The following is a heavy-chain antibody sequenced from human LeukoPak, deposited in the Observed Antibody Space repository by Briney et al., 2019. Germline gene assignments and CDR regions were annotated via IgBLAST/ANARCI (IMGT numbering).Heavy chain of an antibody. V-gene: IGHV1-69*04. D-gene: IGHD3-3*01. CDR1: GGTFSSYA. J-gene: IGHJ5*02. CDR2: IIPILGIA. Sequence: GSSVKVSCKASGGTFSSYAIGWVRQAPGQGLEWMGRIIPILGIANYAQKLQGRVTMTTDTSTSTAYMELGSLRSDDTAVYYCARGFYDFWSGYYNADNWFDPWGQGTLVTVSS. CDR3: ARGFYDFWSGYYNADNWFDP.